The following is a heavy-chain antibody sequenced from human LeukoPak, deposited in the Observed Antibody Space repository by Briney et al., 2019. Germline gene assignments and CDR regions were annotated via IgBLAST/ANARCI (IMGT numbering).Heavy chain of an antibody. J-gene: IGHJ6*02. CDR2: IIPILGIA. D-gene: IGHD2-15*01. V-gene: IGHV1-69*04. CDR1: GGTFSSYA. CDR3: ASAAKWWGYCSGGSCYPPSYGMDV. Sequence: SVKVSCKASGGTFSSYAISWVRQAPGQGLEWMGRIIPILGIANYAQKFQGRVTITADKSTSTAYMELSSLRSEDTAVYYCASAAKWWGYCSGGSCYPPSYGMDVWGQGTMVTVSS.